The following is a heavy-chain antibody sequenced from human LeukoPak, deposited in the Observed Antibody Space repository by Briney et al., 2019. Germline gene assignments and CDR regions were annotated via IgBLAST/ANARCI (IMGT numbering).Heavy chain of an antibody. J-gene: IGHJ5*02. D-gene: IGHD3-3*01. CDR2: INPSGGST. Sequence: ASVKVSCKASGYTFTSYYMHWVRQAPGQGLEWMGIINPSGGSTSYAQKFQGRVTMTRDTSTSTVYMELSSLRSEDTAVYYCARARYYDFWSGSGPFDPWGQGTLVTVSS. CDR1: GYTFTSYY. V-gene: IGHV1-46*01. CDR3: ARARYYDFWSGSGPFDP.